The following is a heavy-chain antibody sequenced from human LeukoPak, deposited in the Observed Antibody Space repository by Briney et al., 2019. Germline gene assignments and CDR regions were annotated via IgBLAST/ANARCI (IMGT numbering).Heavy chain of an antibody. D-gene: IGHD5-24*01. Sequence: SETLSLTCTVSGGPISSNSYFWGWIRQPPGKGLEWIGTIYYSGSTYYNPSLKGRVTISVDTSKNQFSLKLSSVTAADTAVYYCARHDRRDGYNFPHDFDYWGQGTLVTVSS. CDR3: ARHDRRDGYNFPHDFDY. CDR1: GGPISSNSYF. J-gene: IGHJ4*02. CDR2: IYYSGST. V-gene: IGHV4-39*01.